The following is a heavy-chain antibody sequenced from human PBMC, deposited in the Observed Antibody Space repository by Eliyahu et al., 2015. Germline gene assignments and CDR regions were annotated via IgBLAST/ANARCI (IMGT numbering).Heavy chain of an antibody. CDR2: IYWDDDK. V-gene: IGHV2-5*02. Sequence: QITLKESGPTLVKPTQTLTLTCTFSGFSXSXXGVGVGWIRQPPGKALEWLALIYWDDDKRYSPSLKSRLTITKDTSKNQVVLTMTNMDPVDTATYYCAHTLRLGGELAPNFDYWGQGTLVTVSS. D-gene: IGHD1-26*01. CDR1: GFSXSXXGVG. CDR3: AHTLRLGGELAPNFDY. J-gene: IGHJ4*02.